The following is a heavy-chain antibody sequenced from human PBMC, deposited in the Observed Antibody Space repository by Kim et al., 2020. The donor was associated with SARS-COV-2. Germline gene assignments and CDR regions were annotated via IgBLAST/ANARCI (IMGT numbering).Heavy chain of an antibody. V-gene: IGHV1-24*01. D-gene: IGHD3-9*01. CDR1: GYTLTELS. J-gene: IGHJ3*02. CDR2: FDPEDGET. CDR3: ATQAPDIRYFDWPYPRGAFDI. Sequence: ASVKVSCKVSGYTLTELSMHWVRQAPGKGLEWMGGFDPEDGETIYAQKFQGRVTMTEDTSTDTAYMELSSLRSEDTAVYYCATQAPDIRYFDWPYPRGAFDIWGQGTMVTVSS.